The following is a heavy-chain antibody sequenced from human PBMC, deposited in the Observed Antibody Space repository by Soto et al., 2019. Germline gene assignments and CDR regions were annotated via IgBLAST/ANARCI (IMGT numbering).Heavy chain of an antibody. J-gene: IGHJ5*02. V-gene: IGHV1-69*01. CDR1: GGTFSSYA. Sequence: QVQLVQSGAEVKKPGSSVKVSCKAYGGTFSSYAISWVRQAPGQGLEWMGGIIPIFGTENYAQKFQGRVTITADESTSTAYMELSSLRSEDTAVYYCARDDHSSITWFDPWGQGTLVTVSS. D-gene: IGHD4-4*01. CDR3: ARDDHSSITWFDP. CDR2: IIPIFGTE.